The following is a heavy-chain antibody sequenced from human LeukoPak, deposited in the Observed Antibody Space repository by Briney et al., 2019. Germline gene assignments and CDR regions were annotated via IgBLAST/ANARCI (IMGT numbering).Heavy chain of an antibody. V-gene: IGHV3-30*03. CDR1: GFTFSSYW. CDR3: ARDRNWNRGFGIDY. D-gene: IGHD1-1*01. CDR2: ISYDGSNK. J-gene: IGHJ4*02. Sequence: QPGGSLRLSCAASGFTFSSYWMSWVCQAPGKGLEWVAVISYDGSNKYYADSVKGRFTISRDNSKNTLYLQMNSLRAEDTAVYYCARDRNWNRGFGIDYWGQGTLVTVSS.